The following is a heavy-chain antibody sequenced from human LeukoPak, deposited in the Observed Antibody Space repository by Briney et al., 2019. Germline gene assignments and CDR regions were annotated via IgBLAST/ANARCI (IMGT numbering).Heavy chain of an antibody. D-gene: IGHD3-22*01. CDR3: ARSPEYDSSGYHDY. Sequence: GGSLRLSCAASGFTFRNYAMTWVRQAPGKGLEWVSGIRASGDSTYYANFVKGRFTISRDNSKNTLYLQMNSLRAEDTAVYYCARSPEYDSSGYHDYWGQGTLVTVSS. CDR1: GFTFRNYA. CDR2: IRASGDST. J-gene: IGHJ4*02. V-gene: IGHV3-23*01.